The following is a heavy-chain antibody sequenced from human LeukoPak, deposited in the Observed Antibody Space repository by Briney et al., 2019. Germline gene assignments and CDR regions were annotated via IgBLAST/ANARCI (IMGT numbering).Heavy chain of an antibody. J-gene: IGHJ5*02. CDR3: AKDRYYDSSGYYGWFDP. CDR2: ISGSGGST. D-gene: IGHD3-22*01. CDR1: GFTFSSYA. Sequence: GSLRLSCAASGFTFSSYAMSWVRQAPGKGLEWVSAISGSGGSTYHADSVKGRFTISRDNFKNTLYLQMNSLRAEDTAVYYCAKDRYYDSSGYYGWFDPWGQGTLVTVSS. V-gene: IGHV3-23*01.